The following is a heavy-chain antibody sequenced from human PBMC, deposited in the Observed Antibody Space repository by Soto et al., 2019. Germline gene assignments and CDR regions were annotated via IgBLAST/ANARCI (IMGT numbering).Heavy chain of an antibody. CDR3: AKLIGRYYYDSSGYHDY. V-gene: IGHV3-23*01. J-gene: IGHJ4*02. Sequence: LRLSCAASGFTFSSYAMSWVRQAPGKGLEWVSAISGSGGSTYYADSVKGRFTISRDNSKNTLYLQMNSLRAEDTAVYYCAKLIGRYYYDSSGYHDYWGQGTPVTVSS. CDR1: GFTFSSYA. D-gene: IGHD3-22*01. CDR2: ISGSGGST.